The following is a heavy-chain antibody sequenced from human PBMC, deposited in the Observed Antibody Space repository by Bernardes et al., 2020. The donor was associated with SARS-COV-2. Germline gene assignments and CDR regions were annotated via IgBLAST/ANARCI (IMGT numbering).Heavy chain of an antibody. J-gene: IGHJ6*02. CDR1: GYTFTSYG. CDR3: ARDLRRAAGDYYYYGMDV. CDR2: ISAYNGNT. V-gene: IGHV1-18*04. D-gene: IGHD6-13*01. Sequence: VKVSCKASGYTFTSYGISWVRQAPGQGLEWMGWISAYNGNTNYAQKLQGRVTMTTDTSTSTAYMELRSLRSDDTAVYYCARDLRRAAGDYYYYGMDVWGQGTTVTVSS.